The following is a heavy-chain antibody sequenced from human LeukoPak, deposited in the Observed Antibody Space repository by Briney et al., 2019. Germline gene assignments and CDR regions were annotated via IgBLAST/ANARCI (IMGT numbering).Heavy chain of an antibody. CDR3: ARDRPDSSGYRDAFDI. CDR2: INPSGGST. J-gene: IGHJ3*02. D-gene: IGHD3-22*01. CDR1: GYTFTSYD. Sequence: ASVKVSCKASGYTFTSYDINWVRQATGQGLEWMGIINPSGGSTSYAQKFQGRVTMTRDMSTSTVYMELSSLRSEDTAVYYCARDRPDSSGYRDAFDIWGQGTMVTVSS. V-gene: IGHV1-46*01.